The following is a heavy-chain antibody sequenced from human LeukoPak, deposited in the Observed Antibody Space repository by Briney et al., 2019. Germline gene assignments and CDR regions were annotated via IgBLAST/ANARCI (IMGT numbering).Heavy chain of an antibody. CDR3: ARGDTYYYDSSGYGPFDY. CDR2: ISSSSNYT. J-gene: IGHJ4*02. Sequence: GGSLRLSCAASGFTFSDYYMSWIRQAPGKGLEWVSYISSSSNYTTYADSVKGRFTISRDNAKNSLYLQMNSLRAEDTAVYYCARGDTYYYDSSGYGPFDYWGQGTLVTVSS. CDR1: GFTFSDYY. V-gene: IGHV3-11*05. D-gene: IGHD3-22*01.